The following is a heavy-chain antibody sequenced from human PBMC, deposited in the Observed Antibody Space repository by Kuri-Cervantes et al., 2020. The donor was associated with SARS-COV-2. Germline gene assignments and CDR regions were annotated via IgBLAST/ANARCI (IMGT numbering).Heavy chain of an antibody. D-gene: IGHD2-2*02. V-gene: IGHV1-69*13. J-gene: IGHJ6*02. Sequence: SVKVSCKASGYTFTSYYMHWVRQAPGQGLEWMGGIIPIFGTANYAQKFQGRVTITADESTSTAYMELSSLRSEDTAVYYCARDPLIVPAAIDYYYYGMDVWGQGTTVTVSS. CDR2: IIPIFGTA. CDR1: GYTFTSYY. CDR3: ARDPLIVPAAIDYYYYGMDV.